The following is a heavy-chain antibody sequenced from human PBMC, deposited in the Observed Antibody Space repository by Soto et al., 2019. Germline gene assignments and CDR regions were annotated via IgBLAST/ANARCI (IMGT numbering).Heavy chain of an antibody. V-gene: IGHV4-30-4*01. CDR1: GGSISSGDYY. Sequence: QVQLQESGPGLVKPSQTLSLTCTVSGGSISSGDYYWSWIRQPPGKGLEWIGYIYYSGSTYYNPSLKSRVTISVDTSKNQFSLKLSSVTAADTAVYYCARAQGSGSYYEGGWFDPWGQGTLVTVSS. CDR3: ARAQGSGSYYEGGWFDP. D-gene: IGHD3-10*01. J-gene: IGHJ5*02. CDR2: IYYSGST.